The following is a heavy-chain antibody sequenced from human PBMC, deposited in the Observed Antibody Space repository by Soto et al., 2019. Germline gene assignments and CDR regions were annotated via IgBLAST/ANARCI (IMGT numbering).Heavy chain of an antibody. J-gene: IGHJ1*01. CDR2: IWYDGSNK. V-gene: IGHV3-33*06. CDR1: GFTFSSYG. CDR3: AHEQQLVFQH. Sequence: QVQLVEAGGGVVQPGRSLRLSCAASGFTFSSYGMHWVRQAPGKGLEGVAVIWYDGSNKYYADPVKGRFTISRDNSKNTLYLQMNSLRAEDTAVYYCAHEQQLVFQHWGQGTLVTVSS. D-gene: IGHD6-13*01.